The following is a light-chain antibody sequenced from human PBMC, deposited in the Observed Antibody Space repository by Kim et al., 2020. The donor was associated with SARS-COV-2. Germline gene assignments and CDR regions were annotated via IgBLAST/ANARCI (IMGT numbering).Light chain of an antibody. V-gene: IGLV1-40*01. CDR1: SSNIGAGYD. CDR3: QSYDSSLSGWV. CDR2: GNS. Sequence: QEVTLSCTGGSSNIGAGYDVHWYQHLPGTAPKLLIYGNSNRPSGVPDRFSGSKSGTSASLAITGLQAEDEADYYCQSYDSSLSGWVFGGGTQLTVL. J-gene: IGLJ3*02.